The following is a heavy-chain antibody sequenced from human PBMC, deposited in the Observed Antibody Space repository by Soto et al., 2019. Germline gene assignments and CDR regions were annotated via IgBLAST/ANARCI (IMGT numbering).Heavy chain of an antibody. CDR1: CGSISSGGYY. CDR3: ARPAGYIAPAGTDAFDI. J-gene: IGHJ3*02. V-gene: IGHV4-31*03. CDR2: IYYSGST. D-gene: IGHD6-13*01. Sequence: SETLSVTCTVSCGSISSGGYYWSWIRQHPGKGLEWIGYIYYSGSTYYNPSLKSRVTISVDTSKNQFSLKLSSVTAADTAVYYCARPAGYIAPAGTDAFDIWGQGTMVTVSS.